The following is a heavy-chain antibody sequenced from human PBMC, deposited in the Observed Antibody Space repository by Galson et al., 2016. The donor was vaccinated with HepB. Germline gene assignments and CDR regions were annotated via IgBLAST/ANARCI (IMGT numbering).Heavy chain of an antibody. CDR2: FYPGASGT. CDR1: GYNFAIYW. CDR3: VRREHGTYGAY. J-gene: IGHJ4*02. Sequence: QSGAAVKKPGESLRISCPGSGYNFAIYWLGWVRQVPGKGLEWMGIFYPGASGTSYSPSFQGQVTMSGDKSLSTAYLQWSSLRASDTAIYFCVRREHGTYGAYWGQGTLVTVSS. V-gene: IGHV5-51*01. D-gene: IGHD1/OR15-1a*01.